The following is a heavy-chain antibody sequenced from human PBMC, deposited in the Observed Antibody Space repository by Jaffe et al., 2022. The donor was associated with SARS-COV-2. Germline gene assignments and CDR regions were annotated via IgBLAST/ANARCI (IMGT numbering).Heavy chain of an antibody. Sequence: QLQLQESGPGLVKPSETLSLTCTVSGGSISSSSYYWGWIRQPPGKGLEWIGSIYYSGSTYYNPSLKSRVTISVDTSKNQFSLKLSSVTAADTAVYYCARGIREYSYGYEGIYWYFDLWGRGTLVTVSS. CDR1: GGSISSSSYY. J-gene: IGHJ2*01. D-gene: IGHD5-18*01. CDR3: ARGIREYSYGYEGIYWYFDL. V-gene: IGHV4-39*01. CDR2: IYYSGST.